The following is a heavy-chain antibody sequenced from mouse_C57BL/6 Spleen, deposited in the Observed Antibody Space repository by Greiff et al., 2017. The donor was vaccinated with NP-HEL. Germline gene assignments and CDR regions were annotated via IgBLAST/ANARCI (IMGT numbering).Heavy chain of an antibody. CDR3: ARELLRGGYAMDY. D-gene: IGHD1-1*01. J-gene: IGHJ4*01. CDR1: GYTFTSYT. Sequence: RKESGEERERRGVSVWMSCKASGYTFTSYTMHWVKQRPGQGLEWIGYINPSSGYTKYNQKFKDKATLTADKSSSTAYMQLSSLTSEDSAVYYCARELLRGGYAMDYWGQGTSVTVSS. CDR2: INPSSGYT. V-gene: IGHV1-4*01.